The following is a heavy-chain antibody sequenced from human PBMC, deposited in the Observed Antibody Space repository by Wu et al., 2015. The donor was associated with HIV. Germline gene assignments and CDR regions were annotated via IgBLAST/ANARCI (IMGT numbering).Heavy chain of an antibody. J-gene: IGHJ6*02. D-gene: IGHD2-15*01. Sequence: QVQLVQSGAEVKKPGSSVKISCQTSGGTFSSYAISWVRQAPGQGLEWMGGIIPIFGTANYAQKFQGRVTITTDESTSTAYMELSSLRSEDTAVYYCARAMYCSGGSCYYYYGMDVVGPRGPRS. CDR2: IIPIFGTA. CDR1: GGTFSSYA. V-gene: IGHV1-69*05. CDR3: ARAMYCSGGSCYYYYGMDV.